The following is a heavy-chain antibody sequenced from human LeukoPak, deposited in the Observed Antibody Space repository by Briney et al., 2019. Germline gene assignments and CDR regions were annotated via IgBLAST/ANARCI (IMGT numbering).Heavy chain of an antibody. CDR3: AKAQNGGIFGVVTTRDWFDP. V-gene: IGHV3-11*01. Sequence: PGGSLRLSCAASGFTFSDYYMSWIRQAPGKGLEWVSYISSSGSIIYYADSVKGRFTISRDNAKNSLYLQMNSLRAEDTAVYYCAKAQNGGIFGVVTTRDWFDPWGQGTLVTVSS. CDR2: ISSSGSII. CDR1: GFTFSDYY. J-gene: IGHJ5*02. D-gene: IGHD3-3*01.